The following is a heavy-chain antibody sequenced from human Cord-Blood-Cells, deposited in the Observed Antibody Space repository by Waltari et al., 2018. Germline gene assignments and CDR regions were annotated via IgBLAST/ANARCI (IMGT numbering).Heavy chain of an antibody. CDR1: GFTFSSYA. J-gene: IGHJ6*02. V-gene: IGHV3-23*01. Sequence: EVQLLESGGGLVQPGGSLRLSCAASGFTFSSYAMSWVRQAPGRGLEWVSAISGSGGSTYYEDSGKGRFTNSRDNSKSTRYLQMNSLRAEDTAVYYCAKYSGWSGYYYYYGMDVWGQGTTVTVSS. CDR3: AKYSGWSGYYYYYGMDV. CDR2: ISGSGGST. D-gene: IGHD3-3*01.